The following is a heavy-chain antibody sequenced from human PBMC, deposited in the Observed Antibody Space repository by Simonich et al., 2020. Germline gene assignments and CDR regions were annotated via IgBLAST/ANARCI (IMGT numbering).Heavy chain of an antibody. Sequence: EVQLVESGGGLVQPGGSLRLSCAASGFTFSSYEMTWVRRTPGKGLVWVSYSSSSGSTIYYADSVKGRFTISRDNAKNSLYLQMNSLRAEDTAVYYCARDFRLQLVEIGTYYYYGMDVWGQGTTVTVSS. J-gene: IGHJ6*02. V-gene: IGHV3-48*03. CDR1: GFTFSSYE. D-gene: IGHD6-6*01. CDR3: ARDFRLQLVEIGTYYYYGMDV. CDR2: SSSSGSTI.